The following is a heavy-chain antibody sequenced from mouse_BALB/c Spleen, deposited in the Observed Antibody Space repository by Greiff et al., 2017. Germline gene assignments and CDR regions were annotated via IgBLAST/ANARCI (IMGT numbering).Heavy chain of an antibody. CDR2: ISSGGGST. V-gene: IGHV5-12-1*01. CDR1: GFAFSSYD. CDR3: ARLRYGSSSGLFAY. D-gene: IGHD1-1*01. Sequence: EVHLVESGGGLVKPGGSLKLSCAASGFAFSSYDMSWVRQTPEKRLEWVAYISSGGGSTYYPDTVKGRFTISRDNAKNTLYLQMSSLKSEDTAMYYCARLRYGSSSGLFAYWGQGTLVTVSA. J-gene: IGHJ3*01.